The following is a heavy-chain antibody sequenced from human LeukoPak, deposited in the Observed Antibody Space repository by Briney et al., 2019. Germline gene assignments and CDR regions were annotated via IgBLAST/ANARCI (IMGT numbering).Heavy chain of an antibody. Sequence: GGSLRLSCAASGFTFSNYAMYWVRQAPGKGLEYVSDISTDGRRIYYADSVKGRFTISRDNSKNTLYLQMGSLRAEDMGVYYCTRGVAISTSGWYDTFDYWGQGALVTVSS. CDR1: GFTFSNYA. D-gene: IGHD6-19*01. CDR3: TRGVAISTSGWYDTFDY. V-gene: IGHV3-64*02. CDR2: ISTDGRRI. J-gene: IGHJ4*02.